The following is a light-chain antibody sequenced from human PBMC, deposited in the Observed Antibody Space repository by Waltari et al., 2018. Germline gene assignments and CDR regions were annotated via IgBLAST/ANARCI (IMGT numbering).Light chain of an antibody. CDR2: DAS. Sequence: EIVLTQSPATLSLSPGERATLSCRASQSVSSYLAWYQQKPGQAPRLLIYDASNRATGIPARFSGIGSGTDFTLTISSLEPEDFAVYYCQQRSNWPPLSTFGPGTKVDIK. CDR1: QSVSSY. V-gene: IGKV3-11*01. CDR3: QQRSNWPPLST. J-gene: IGKJ3*01.